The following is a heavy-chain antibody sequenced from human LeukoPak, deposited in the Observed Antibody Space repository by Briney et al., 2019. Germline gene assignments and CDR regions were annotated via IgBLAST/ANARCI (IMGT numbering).Heavy chain of an antibody. Sequence: PGGSLRLSCAASGFTFSSYEMNCVRQAPGKGLEWVSYISSSGSTRYYADSVKGRFTISRDNARNSLYLQMNSLRAEDTALYYCARATTVTTLVDAFDIWGQGTMVTVSS. CDR1: GFTFSSYE. D-gene: IGHD4-17*01. CDR2: ISSSGSTR. V-gene: IGHV3-48*03. CDR3: ARATTVTTLVDAFDI. J-gene: IGHJ3*02.